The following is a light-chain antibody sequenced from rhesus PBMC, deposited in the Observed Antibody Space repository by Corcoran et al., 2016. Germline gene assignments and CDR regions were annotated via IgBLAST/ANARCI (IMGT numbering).Light chain of an antibody. CDR3: RQHNSNPPT. Sequence: DIQMTQSPSSLSASVGDRVTITCQASQGISSLSAWYQQKPGKAPKLLMYAASSLQSGVPSRVSGSGSGTACTLTISSRQPEDFATDYCRQHNSNPPTFGQGTKVEIK. J-gene: IGKJ1*01. CDR2: AAS. CDR1: QGISSL. V-gene: IGKV1-33*02.